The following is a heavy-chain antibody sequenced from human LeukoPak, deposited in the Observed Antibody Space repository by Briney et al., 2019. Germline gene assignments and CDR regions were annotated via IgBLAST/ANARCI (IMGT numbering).Heavy chain of an antibody. Sequence: TSETLSLTCTVSGGSISSYYWSWIRQPPGRGLEWIGHIYYSGSTNYNPSLKSRVTISVDTSKSQFSLKLTSVTAADTAVYYCARPTKAYCGGDCYSWYFDLWGRGTLVTVSS. J-gene: IGHJ2*01. CDR1: GGSISSYY. D-gene: IGHD2-21*02. V-gene: IGHV4-59*08. CDR3: ARPTKAYCGGDCYSWYFDL. CDR2: IYYSGST.